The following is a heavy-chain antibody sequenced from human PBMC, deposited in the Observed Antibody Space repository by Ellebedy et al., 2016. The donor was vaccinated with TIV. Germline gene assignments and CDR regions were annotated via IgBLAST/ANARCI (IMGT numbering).Heavy chain of an antibody. V-gene: IGHV4-38-2*01. J-gene: IGHJ4*02. CDR1: GYSISSGYY. CDR2: VYHFEHTDYN. CDR3: ARSGFSTFDFDY. D-gene: IGHD3-3*02. Sequence: SETLSLTCAVSGYSISSGYYWGWIRQPPGKGLEWIGSVYHFEHTDYNYYNPSLQCRVTISGDTSNNHFSLNLTSVTAADTAVYYCARSGFSTFDFDYWGQGTLVTVSS.